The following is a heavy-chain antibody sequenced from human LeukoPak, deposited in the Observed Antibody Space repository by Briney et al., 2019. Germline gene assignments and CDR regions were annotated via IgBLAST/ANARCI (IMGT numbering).Heavy chain of an antibody. CDR2: IIPILGIA. J-gene: IGHJ4*02. CDR1: GYTLTELS. D-gene: IGHD6-13*01. Sequence: ASVKASCKVSGYTLTELSMHWVRQAPGKGLEWMGRIIPILGIANYAQKFQGRVTITADKSTSTAYMELSSLRSEDTAVYYCARDTRGHPGIAAAGTFDYWGQGTLVTVSS. V-gene: IGHV1-69*04. CDR3: ARDTRGHPGIAAAGTFDY.